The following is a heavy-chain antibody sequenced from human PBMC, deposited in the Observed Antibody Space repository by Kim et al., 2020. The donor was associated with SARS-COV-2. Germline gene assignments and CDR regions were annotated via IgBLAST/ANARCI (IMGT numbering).Heavy chain of an antibody. CDR3: GPMITVTNSHYYYGMDV. D-gene: IGHD4-17*01. CDR1: GGSISSSSYY. V-gene: IGHV4-39*01. J-gene: IGHJ6*02. Sequence: SETLSLTCTVSGGSISSSSYYWGWIRQPPGKGLEWIGSIYYSGSTYYNPSLKSRVTISVDTSKNQFSLKLSSVTAADTAVYYCGPMITVTNSHYYYGMDVWGQGTTVTVSS. CDR2: IYYSGST.